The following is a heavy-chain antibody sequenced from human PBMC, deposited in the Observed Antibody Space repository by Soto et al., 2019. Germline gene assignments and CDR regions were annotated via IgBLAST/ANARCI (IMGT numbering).Heavy chain of an antibody. CDR1: GGSISSYY. Sequence: SETLSLTCTVSGGSISSYYWSWIRQPPGKGLEWIGYIYYSGSTNYNPSLKSRVTISVDTSKNQFSLKLSSVTAADTAVYYCARVRYSSGWYLWFDPWGQGTLVTVSS. CDR2: IYYSGST. D-gene: IGHD6-19*01. J-gene: IGHJ5*02. V-gene: IGHV4-59*01. CDR3: ARVRYSSGWYLWFDP.